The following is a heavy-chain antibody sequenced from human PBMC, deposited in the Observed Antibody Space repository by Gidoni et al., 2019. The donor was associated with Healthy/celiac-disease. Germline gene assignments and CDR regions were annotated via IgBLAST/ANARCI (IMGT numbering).Heavy chain of an antibody. Sequence: EVQLLESGGGLVQPGGSLRLSCAASGFTFSRYAMSWVRQAPGKGLEWVSAISGSGGSTYYADSVKGRFTISRDNSKNTLYLQMNSLRAEDTAVYYCANGGYCSGGSCYPDYFDYWGQGTLVTVSS. V-gene: IGHV3-23*01. CDR2: ISGSGGST. J-gene: IGHJ4*02. D-gene: IGHD2-15*01. CDR3: ANGGYCSGGSCYPDYFDY. CDR1: GFTFSRYA.